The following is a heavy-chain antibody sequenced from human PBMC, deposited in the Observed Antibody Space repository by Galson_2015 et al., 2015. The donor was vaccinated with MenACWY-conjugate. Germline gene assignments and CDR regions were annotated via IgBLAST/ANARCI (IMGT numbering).Heavy chain of an antibody. CDR1: GFTLSHYW. CDR3: ARVVRVRLTVSVPYYFDR. Sequence: SLRLSCAASGFTLSHYWMSWARQAPGKGLEWLANIKDDGSQKYHIDSVKGRFTISRDNGKNSLYLQMNSVRVEDTAVYYCARVVRVRLTVSVPYYFDRWGQ. CDR2: IKDDGSQK. J-gene: IGHJ4*02. D-gene: IGHD3-16*01. V-gene: IGHV3-7*03.